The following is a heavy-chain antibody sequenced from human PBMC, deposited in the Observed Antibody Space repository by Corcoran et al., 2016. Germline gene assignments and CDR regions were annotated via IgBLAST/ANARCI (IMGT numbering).Heavy chain of an antibody. V-gene: IGHV4-34*01. Sequence: QVQLQQWGAGLLKPSETLSLTCAVYGGSFSGYYWSWIRQPPGKGMEWIGEINHSGSTNYNPSLKSRVTISVDTSKNQFYLKLSSVTAAATAVYYCAIGKSRYGSGSYSATPHRAYYCYGVDVWGQGTTVTVPS. CDR3: AIGKSRYGSGSYSATPHRAYYCYGVDV. J-gene: IGHJ6*02. CDR1: GGSFSGYY. CDR2: INHSGST. D-gene: IGHD3-10*01.